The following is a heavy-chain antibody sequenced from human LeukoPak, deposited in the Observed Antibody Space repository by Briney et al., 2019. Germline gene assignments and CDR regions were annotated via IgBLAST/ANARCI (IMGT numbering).Heavy chain of an antibody. Sequence: GGSLRLSCAASGFTFSDYNMRWIRQAPGKGLEWVSSISRSGSTKYYADPVKGRFTISRDNAKNSLYLQMNSLRAEDTAVYYCARVHGSGGFFDYWGQGTLVTVSS. V-gene: IGHV3-11*04. CDR1: GFTFSDYN. J-gene: IGHJ4*02. D-gene: IGHD3-3*01. CDR2: ISRSGSTK. CDR3: ARVHGSGGFFDY.